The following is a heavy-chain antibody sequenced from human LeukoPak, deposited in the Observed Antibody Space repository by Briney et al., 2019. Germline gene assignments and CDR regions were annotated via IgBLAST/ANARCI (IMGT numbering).Heavy chain of an antibody. Sequence: QPGGSLRLSCAASGFTFSSYEMNWVRLAPGKGLEWVANIKEDGSEKNYVDSVKGRFTVSRDNAKNSLYLQMNSLRVGDTAVYYCARAPVGYDSSGYRHFDYWGQGTLVTVSS. V-gene: IGHV3-7*01. CDR1: GFTFSSYE. CDR3: ARAPVGYDSSGYRHFDY. J-gene: IGHJ4*02. CDR2: IKEDGSEK. D-gene: IGHD3-22*01.